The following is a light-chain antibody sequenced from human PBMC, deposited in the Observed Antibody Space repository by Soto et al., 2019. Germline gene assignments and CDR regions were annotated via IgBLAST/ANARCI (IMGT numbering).Light chain of an antibody. CDR1: SSDVGGYNY. J-gene: IGLJ2*01. CDR2: DVS. Sequence: HSVLTQPASVSGSPGQSITISCTGTSSDVGGYNYVSWYQQHPGKAPKLMIYDVSNRPSGVSNRFSGSKSGNTASLTISGLRAEDEADYYCSSYTSSSTLRVFGGGTQLTVL. V-gene: IGLV2-14*01. CDR3: SSYTSSSTLRV.